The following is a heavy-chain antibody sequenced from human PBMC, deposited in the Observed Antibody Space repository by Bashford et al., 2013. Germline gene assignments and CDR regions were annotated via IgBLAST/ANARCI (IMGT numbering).Heavy chain of an antibody. J-gene: IGHJ6*02. Sequence: PSVKVSCKASEAPSAAMLSAGCDRPLGQGLEWMGGIIPIFGTANYAQKFQGRVTITADESTSTAYMELSSLRSEDTAVYYCARLVNYYYGMDVWGQGTTVTVSS. CDR1: EAPSAAML. CDR3: ARLVNYYYGMDV. D-gene: IGHD6-6*01. V-gene: IGHV1-69*13. CDR2: IIPIFGTA.